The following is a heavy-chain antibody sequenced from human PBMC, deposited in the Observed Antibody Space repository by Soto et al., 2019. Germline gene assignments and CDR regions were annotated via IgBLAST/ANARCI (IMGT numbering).Heavy chain of an antibody. V-gene: IGHV4-4*07. CDR1: SGSITGYC. Sequence: KPSDTLSLTFTVGSGSITGYCWSFIRQPAGKGLEWIGRIHTSESTNYNPSLKSRVTLSVDTSNNQFSLSLTSLTAADTAVYYCARALTSAAGLYFDYWGQGTLVTVSS. CDR2: IHTSEST. J-gene: IGHJ4*02. D-gene: IGHD6-13*01. CDR3: ARALTSAAGLYFDY.